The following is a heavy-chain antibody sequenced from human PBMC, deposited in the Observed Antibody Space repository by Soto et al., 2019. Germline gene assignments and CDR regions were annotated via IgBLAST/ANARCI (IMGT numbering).Heavy chain of an antibody. J-gene: IGHJ6*02. CDR2: IYHSGST. V-gene: IGHV4-30-2*01. Sequence: QLQLQESGSGLVKPSQTLSLTCAVSGGSISSGGYSWSWIRQPPGKGLEWIGYIYHSGSTYYNPSLKSRVTISVDRSKNQFSLKLSSVTAADTAVYYCARGYSNYVKPPNYGMDVWGQGTTVTVSS. CDR3: ARGYSNYVKPPNYGMDV. CDR1: GGSISSGGYS. D-gene: IGHD4-4*01.